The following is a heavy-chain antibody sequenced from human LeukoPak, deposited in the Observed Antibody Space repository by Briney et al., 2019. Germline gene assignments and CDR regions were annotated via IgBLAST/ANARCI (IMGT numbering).Heavy chain of an antibody. D-gene: IGHD1-26*01. V-gene: IGHV3-33*06. CDR1: GFSFSNYG. Sequence: PGGSLRLSCEASGFSFSNYGMHWVRQAPGKGLEWVAVIWDDGSYKYYADSVKGRFTISRDNSKNTLYLQMNSLRAEDTAVYYCAKPTRGSGSFLIDYWGQGTLVTVPS. CDR2: IWDDGSYK. J-gene: IGHJ4*02. CDR3: AKPTRGSGSFLIDY.